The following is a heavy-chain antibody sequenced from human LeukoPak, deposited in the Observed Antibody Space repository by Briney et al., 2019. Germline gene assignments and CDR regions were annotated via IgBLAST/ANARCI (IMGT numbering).Heavy chain of an antibody. CDR2: IYYTGGET. CDR3: ARQPVGTAAFDI. Sequence: SETLSLTCTVSGGSINSYYWSWIRQPPGKGLEWIGYIYYTGGETNYNPSLKGRLTISVDTSKNQFSLMLTSVTAADTAVYYCARQPVGTAAFDIWAQGTMVTVSS. D-gene: IGHD1-14*01. CDR1: GGSINSYY. J-gene: IGHJ3*02. V-gene: IGHV4-59*08.